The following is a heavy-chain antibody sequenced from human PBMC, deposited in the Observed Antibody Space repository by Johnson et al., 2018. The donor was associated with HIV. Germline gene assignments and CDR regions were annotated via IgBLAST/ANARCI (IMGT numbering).Heavy chain of an antibody. CDR1: GFTFSNYG. J-gene: IGHJ3*01. V-gene: IGHV3-33*06. CDR3: AKDRTSWGFDAFDL. CDR2: VWYDGGNK. D-gene: IGHD3-16*01. Sequence: QMQLVESGGGLVQPGGSLRLSCAASGFTFSNYGMHWVRQAPGKGLEWVALVWYDGGNKYYADSVKGRFTIFRDNSENTLYLQMNSLRAEDTAVYFCAKDRTSWGFDAFDLWGQGTMVTVSS.